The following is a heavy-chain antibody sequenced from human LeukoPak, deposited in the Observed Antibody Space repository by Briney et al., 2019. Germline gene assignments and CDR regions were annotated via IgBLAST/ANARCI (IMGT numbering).Heavy chain of an antibody. CDR3: ARATQPFDY. CDR2: LYVSGST. Sequence: SETLSLTCTVSGGSISPCYWNWIRQPAGKGLEWIGRLYVSGSTDYNPSLKSRVSISGDTSKNQFSLKLSSVTAADTAVYYCARATQPFDYWGQGTLVTVSS. V-gene: IGHV4-4*07. J-gene: IGHJ4*02. D-gene: IGHD2-2*01. CDR1: GGSISPCY.